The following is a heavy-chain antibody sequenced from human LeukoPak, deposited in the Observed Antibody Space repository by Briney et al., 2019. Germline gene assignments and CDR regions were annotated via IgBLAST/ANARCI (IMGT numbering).Heavy chain of an antibody. CDR1: GGSISSSNW. CDR2: IYHSGST. CDR3: ARDGSIAAAGSYLDY. Sequence: SETLSLTCAVSGGSISSSNWWSWVRPPPGKGLEWIGEIYHSGSTNYNPSLKSRVTISVDKSKNQFSLKLSSVTAADTAVYYCARDGSIAAAGSYLDYWGQGTLVTVSS. D-gene: IGHD6-13*01. V-gene: IGHV4-4*02. J-gene: IGHJ4*02.